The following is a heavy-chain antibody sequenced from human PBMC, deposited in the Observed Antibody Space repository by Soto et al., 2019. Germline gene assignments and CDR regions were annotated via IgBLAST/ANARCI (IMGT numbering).Heavy chain of an antibody. J-gene: IGHJ4*02. Sequence: GGSVKVSCKSCGDPLPEFSMPWVRQAPGKGPEWMGGFDPEGGEAIYGQLSPGRVTVTEDTVTDTAYMELSGRRSDETAVYSSATPPPLRLDILSYINFDFWRQGTGVTVSS. CDR2: FDPEGGEA. D-gene: IGHD3-9*01. V-gene: IGHV1-24*01. CDR3: ATPPPLRLDILSYINFDF. CDR1: GDPLPEFS.